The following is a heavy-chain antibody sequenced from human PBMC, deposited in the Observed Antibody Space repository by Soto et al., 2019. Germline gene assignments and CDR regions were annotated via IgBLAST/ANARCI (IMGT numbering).Heavy chain of an antibody. J-gene: IGHJ4*02. D-gene: IGHD4-17*01. V-gene: IGHV4-31*03. Sequence: SETLSLTCTVSGGSISSGGYYWSWIRQHPGKGLEWIGYIYYSGSTYYNPSLKSRVTISVDTSKNQFSLKLSSVTAADTAVYYCARTTVSNNYFDYWGQGTLVTVSS. CDR1: GGSISSGGYY. CDR2: IYYSGST. CDR3: ARTTVSNNYFDY.